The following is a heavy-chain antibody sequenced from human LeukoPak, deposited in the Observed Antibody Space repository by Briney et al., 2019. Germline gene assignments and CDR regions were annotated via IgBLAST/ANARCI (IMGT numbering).Heavy chain of an antibody. CDR2: TYYRSRRYN. V-gene: IGHV6-1*01. J-gene: IGHJ1*01. CDR3: ARESSSWYGHFHH. D-gene: IGHD6-13*01. Sequence: SQTLSLTCVISGDSVPSNSAAWNWIRQSPSRGLEWLGRTYYRSRRYNDYGLAVKSRININPDTSKTQFSLQLNYVTPEDTAVYYYARESSSWYGHFHHWGQGTLVTVSS. CDR1: GDSVPSNSAA.